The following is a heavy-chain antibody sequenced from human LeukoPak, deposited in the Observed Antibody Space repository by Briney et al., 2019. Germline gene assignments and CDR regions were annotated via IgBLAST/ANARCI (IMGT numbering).Heavy chain of an antibody. CDR2: INPNSGGT. J-gene: IGHJ4*02. Sequence: ASVKVSCKASGCTFTGYYMHWVRQAPGQGLEWMGWINPNSGGTNYAQKFQGRVTMTRDTSIGTAYMELSRLRSDDTAVYYCACGIQLWDPLDYWGQGTLVTVSS. V-gene: IGHV1-2*02. D-gene: IGHD5-18*01. CDR1: GCTFTGYY. CDR3: ACGIQLWDPLDY.